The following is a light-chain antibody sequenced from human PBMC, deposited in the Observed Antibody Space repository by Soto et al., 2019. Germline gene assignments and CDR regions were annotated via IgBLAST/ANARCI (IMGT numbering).Light chain of an antibody. CDR2: EGS. CDR3: CSYAGSSTS. CDR1: SSDVGSYNL. Sequence: QSVLTQPASVSGSPGQSITISCTGTSSDVGSYNLVSWYQQHPGKAPKLMIYEGSKRPSGVSNRFSGSKSGNTASLTISGLQAEDEADYYCCSYAGSSTSFGTGTKVIVL. J-gene: IGLJ1*01. V-gene: IGLV2-23*01.